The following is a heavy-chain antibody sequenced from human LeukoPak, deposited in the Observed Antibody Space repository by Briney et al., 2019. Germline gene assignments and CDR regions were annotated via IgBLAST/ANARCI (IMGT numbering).Heavy chain of an antibody. Sequence: SETLSLTCSVSGGSMYSNYWSWIRQPAGKGLEWIGRFYVGVGPNYNPSFKSRVTLSVDTSKNQLVLKLSAVTAADTAVYYCARMRPYDSTGYSPGHYMDVWGKGTTVTVYS. CDR3: ARMRPYDSTGYSPGHYMDV. CDR1: GGSMYSNY. V-gene: IGHV4-4*07. J-gene: IGHJ6*03. D-gene: IGHD3-22*01. CDR2: FYVGVGP.